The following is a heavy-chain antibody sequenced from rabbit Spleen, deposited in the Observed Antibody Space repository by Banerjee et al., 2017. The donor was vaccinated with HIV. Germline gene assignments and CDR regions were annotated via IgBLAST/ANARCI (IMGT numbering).Heavy chain of an antibody. CDR3: ARDTSSSFSSYGMDL. CDR1: GVSLSGDSY. D-gene: IGHD1-1*01. V-gene: IGHV1S40*01. CDR2: IDTGSSGFT. Sequence: QSLEESGGDLVKPGASLTLTCIASGVSLSGDSYMCWVRQAPGKGLEWIACIDTGSSGFTYFASWAKGRFTISKTSSTTVTLQMTSLTAADTATYFCARDTSSSFSSYGMDLWGPGTLVTVS. J-gene: IGHJ6*01.